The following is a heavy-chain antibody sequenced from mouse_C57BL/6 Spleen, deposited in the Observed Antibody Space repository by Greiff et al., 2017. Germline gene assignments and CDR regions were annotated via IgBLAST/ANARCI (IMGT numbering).Heavy chain of an antibody. CDR1: GYTFTDYN. CDR2: INPNNGGT. J-gene: IGHJ3*01. D-gene: IGHD1-1*02. V-gene: IGHV1-18*01. Sequence: VQLQQSGPELVKPGASVTIPCKASGYTFTDYNMDWVKQSHGKSLEWIGDINPNNGGTIYNQKFKGKATLTVDKSSSTAYMELRSLTSDDTAVYYCARWSEGFADWGHVTLVTVSA. CDR3: ARWSEGFAD.